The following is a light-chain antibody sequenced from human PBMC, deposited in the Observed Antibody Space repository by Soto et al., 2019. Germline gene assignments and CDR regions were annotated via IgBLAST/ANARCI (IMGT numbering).Light chain of an antibody. V-gene: IGKV3-11*01. CDR1: QSVSSY. CDR3: LQRSTWYT. J-gene: IGKJ2*01. Sequence: EIVLTQSPATLSLSPGERATLSCRASQSVSSYLAWYQQKPGQAPRLVIYDVSSRATGVPPRFSGSVSGTDFALTISSLEPEDFAVYYCLQRSTWYTFGQGTKLEIK. CDR2: DVS.